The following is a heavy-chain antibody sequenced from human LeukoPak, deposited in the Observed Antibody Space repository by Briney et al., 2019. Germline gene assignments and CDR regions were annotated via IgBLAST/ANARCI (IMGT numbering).Heavy chain of an antibody. Sequence: GASVKVSCKASGYTFFNYGISWVRQAPGHGLEWMGWINAADGNTKYSQNFQGRVTITRDTSASTAYMDLSSLRSEDTAVYYCAVGAFDYWGQGTLVTVSS. CDR3: AVGAFDY. CDR2: INAADGNT. V-gene: IGHV1-3*01. D-gene: IGHD4-17*01. J-gene: IGHJ4*02. CDR1: GYTFFNYG.